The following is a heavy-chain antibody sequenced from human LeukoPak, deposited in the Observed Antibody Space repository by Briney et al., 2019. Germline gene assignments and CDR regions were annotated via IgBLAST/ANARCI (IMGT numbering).Heavy chain of an antibody. CDR1: GYTFTGYY. Sequence: ASVKVSCKASGYTFTGYYMHWVRQAPGQGLEWMGWINPNSGGTNYAQKFQGRVTMTRDTSISTAYMELSRLRSDDTAVYYCARKSEYDFWGGYYSSGFDYWGQGTLVTVSS. D-gene: IGHD3-3*01. J-gene: IGHJ4*02. V-gene: IGHV1-2*02. CDR3: ARKSEYDFWGGYYSSGFDY. CDR2: INPNSGGT.